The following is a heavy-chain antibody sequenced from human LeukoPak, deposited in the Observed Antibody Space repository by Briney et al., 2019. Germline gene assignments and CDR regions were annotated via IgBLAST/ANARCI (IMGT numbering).Heavy chain of an antibody. J-gene: IGHJ4*02. Sequence: ASVKVSFKASGYTFTGYYMHWVRPAPGQGLEWMGWINPNSGGTNYAQKFQGRATMTRDTSISTAYMELSRLRSDDTAVYYCATASSRANYWGQGTLVTVSS. D-gene: IGHD5-12*01. CDR1: GYTFTGYY. CDR3: ATASSRANY. CDR2: INPNSGGT. V-gene: IGHV1-2*02.